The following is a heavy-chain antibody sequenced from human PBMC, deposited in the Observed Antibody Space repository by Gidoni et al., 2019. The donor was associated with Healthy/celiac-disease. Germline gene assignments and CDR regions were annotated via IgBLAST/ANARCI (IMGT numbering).Heavy chain of an antibody. CDR3: ARGLGKYYDFWSGYYTYYYYGMDV. CDR2: MNPNSGNT. V-gene: IGHV1-8*01. D-gene: IGHD3-3*01. J-gene: IGHJ6*02. CDR1: GYTFTSYD. Sequence: QVQLVQSGAEVTKPGASVKVSCKASGYTFTSYDINWVRQATGQGLEWMGWMNPNSGNTGYAQKFQGRVTMTRNTSISTAYMELSSLRSEDTAVYYCARGLGKYYDFWSGYYTYYYYGMDVWGQGTTVTVSS.